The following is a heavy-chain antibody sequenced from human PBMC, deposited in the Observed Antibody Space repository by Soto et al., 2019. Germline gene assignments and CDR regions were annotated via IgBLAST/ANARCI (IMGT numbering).Heavy chain of an antibody. V-gene: IGHV1-46*01. CDR1: GYTFTSYY. Sequence: QVQLVQSGAEVKKPGASVKVSCKASGYTFTSYYMHWVRQAPGQGLEWMGIINPSGGSTSYAQKFQGRVTMTRDTSTSTVYMELSSLRSEDTAVYYCARDWVSEARIAVAGPEPHDAFDIWGQGTMVTVSS. J-gene: IGHJ3*02. CDR3: ARDWVSEARIAVAGPEPHDAFDI. D-gene: IGHD6-19*01. CDR2: INPSGGST.